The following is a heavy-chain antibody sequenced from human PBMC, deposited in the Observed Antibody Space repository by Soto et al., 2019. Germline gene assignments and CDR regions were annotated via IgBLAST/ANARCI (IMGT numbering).Heavy chain of an antibody. CDR2: IWFDGSKK. Sequence: QVQLVESGGGVVQPGRSLRLSCAGSGFTFSSYGMHWVRQAPGKGLEWVAVIWFDGSKKYYVDSVKGRFTISRDNSKNTLYLQMNSLRAEDTAVYYCARGHYYDILTSEWEAFDIWGQGTMVTVSS. CDR3: ARGHYYDILTSEWEAFDI. CDR1: GFTFSSYG. V-gene: IGHV3-33*01. J-gene: IGHJ3*02. D-gene: IGHD3-9*01.